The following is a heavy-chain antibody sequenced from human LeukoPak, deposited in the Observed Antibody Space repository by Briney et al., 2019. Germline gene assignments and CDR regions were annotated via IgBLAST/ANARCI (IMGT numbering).Heavy chain of an antibody. CDR1: GFTFSTYN. CDR3: AMRIAAAGPDDY. D-gene: IGHD6-13*01. Sequence: GGSLRLACEASGFTFSTYNMNWVRQAPGKRLEWVSSITSSSSYAFYADSVKGRFTISRDNAKSSLYLQMNNLRAEDTAVYYCAMRIAAAGPDDYWGQGTLVTVSS. V-gene: IGHV3-21*01. J-gene: IGHJ4*02. CDR2: ITSSSSYA.